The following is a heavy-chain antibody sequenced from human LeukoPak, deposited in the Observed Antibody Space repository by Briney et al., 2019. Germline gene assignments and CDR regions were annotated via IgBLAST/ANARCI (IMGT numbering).Heavy chain of an antibody. CDR2: IRSKAYGGTT. D-gene: IGHD6-13*01. J-gene: IGHJ4*02. CDR3: TTVSAAGQLDY. V-gene: IGHV3-49*04. CDR1: GFTFGDYA. Sequence: GGSLRLSCTASGFTFGDYAMSWVRQAPGKGLEWVGFIRSKAYGGTTEYAASVKGRFTISRDDSKSIAYLQMNSLKTEDTAVYYCTTVSAAGQLDYWGQGTLVTVSS.